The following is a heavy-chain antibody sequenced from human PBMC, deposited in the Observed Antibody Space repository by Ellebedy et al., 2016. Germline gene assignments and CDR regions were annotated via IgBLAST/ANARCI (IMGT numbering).Heavy chain of an antibody. V-gene: IGHV4-38-2*02. CDR3: ARVSAGIAAAGPSLYFQH. CDR2: IYHSGST. J-gene: IGHJ1*01. CDR1: GYSISSGYY. Sequence: SETLSLXXTVSGYSISSGYYWGWIRQPPGKGLEWIGSIYHSGSTYYNPSLKSRVTISVDTSKNQFSLKLSSVTAADTAVYYCARVSAGIAAAGPSLYFQHWGQGTLVTVSS. D-gene: IGHD6-13*01.